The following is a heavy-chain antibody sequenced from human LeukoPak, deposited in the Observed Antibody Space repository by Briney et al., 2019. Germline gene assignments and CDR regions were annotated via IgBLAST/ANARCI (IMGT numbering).Heavy chain of an antibody. CDR3: ARGGSPPEALGDAFDI. CDR2: VSSDGSST. CDR1: GFTFSSHW. D-gene: IGHD1-26*01. Sequence: GGSLRLSCVVSGFTFSSHWMHWVRRAPGKGLVWVSRVSSDGSSTMYADSVQGRVTISRDNAKNTLYLQMNSLRAGDTAVYYCARGGSPPEALGDAFDIWGQGTMVTVSS. V-gene: IGHV3-74*03. J-gene: IGHJ3*02.